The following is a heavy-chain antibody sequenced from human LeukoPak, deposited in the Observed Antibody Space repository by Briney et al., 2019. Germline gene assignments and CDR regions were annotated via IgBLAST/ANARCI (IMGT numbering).Heavy chain of an antibody. CDR1: GGSISSSSYY. V-gene: IGHV4-39*07. Sequence: SETLSLTCTVSGGSISSSSYYWGWIRQPPGKGLEWIGSIYYSGSTYYNPSLKSRVTISVDRSKNQFSLKLSSVTAADTAVYYCARLNYYYDSSGYYSGAFDIWGQGTMVTVSS. CDR2: IYYSGST. D-gene: IGHD3-22*01. CDR3: ARLNYYYDSSGYYSGAFDI. J-gene: IGHJ3*02.